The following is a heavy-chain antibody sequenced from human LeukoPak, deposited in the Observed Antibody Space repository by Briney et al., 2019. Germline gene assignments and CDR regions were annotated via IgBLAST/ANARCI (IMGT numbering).Heavy chain of an antibody. CDR1: GFTVSSNY. CDR3: AKDSSDFWSGLGMGYYFDY. Sequence: PGGSLRLSCAASGFTVSSNYMSWVRQAPGKGLEWVSVIYSGGSTYYADSVKGRFTISRDNSKNTLYLQMNSLRAEDTAVYYCAKDSSDFWSGLGMGYYFDYWGQGTLVTVSS. V-gene: IGHV3-53*01. J-gene: IGHJ4*02. CDR2: IYSGGST. D-gene: IGHD3-3*01.